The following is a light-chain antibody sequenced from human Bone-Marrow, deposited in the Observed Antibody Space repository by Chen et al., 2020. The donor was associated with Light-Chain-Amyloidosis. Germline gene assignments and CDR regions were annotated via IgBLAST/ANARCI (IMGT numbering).Light chain of an antibody. Sequence: SYELTQPPSVSVSPGQTARITCSGDDLPTKYAYWYQQKPGQAPVLVIHRDTERPSGISERFSGSSSGTKATLTSSGVQAEDEADYHCQSADSSGTYEGIFGGGTKLTVL. CDR2: RDT. CDR3: QSADSSGTYEGI. J-gene: IGLJ2*01. CDR1: DLPTKY. V-gene: IGLV3-25*03.